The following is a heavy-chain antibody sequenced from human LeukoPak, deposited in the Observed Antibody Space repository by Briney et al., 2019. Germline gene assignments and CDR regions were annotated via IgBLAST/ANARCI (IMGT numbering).Heavy chain of an antibody. CDR3: AKVPAGGYYTRTYYYYYMDV. CDR1: GFTFSSYG. Sequence: GGSLRLSCAASGFTFSSYGMHWVRQAPGKGLEWVAFIRYDGSNKYYADSVKGRFTISRDNSKNTLYLQMNSLRAEDTAAYYCAKVPAGGYYTRTYYYYYMDVWGKGTTVTVSS. J-gene: IGHJ6*03. V-gene: IGHV3-30*02. D-gene: IGHD3-3*01. CDR2: IRYDGSNK.